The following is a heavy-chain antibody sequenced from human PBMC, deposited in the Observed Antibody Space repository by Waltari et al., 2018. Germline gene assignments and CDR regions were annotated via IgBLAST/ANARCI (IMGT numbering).Heavy chain of an antibody. D-gene: IGHD5-18*01. CDR1: GFIFDDYG. V-gene: IGHV3-9*01. CDR3: TKDMDGATAMAPRLDF. Sequence: VHLVESGGGLVRLGRSLRLSCAASGFIFDDYGTVWVRQAPGKGLEWVAGINWNSGTIHYADSVKGRFTISRDNAENSLYLQMNSLTTEDTAVYYCTKDMDGATAMAPRLDFWGQGTLVTVSS. CDR2: INWNSGTI. J-gene: IGHJ4*02.